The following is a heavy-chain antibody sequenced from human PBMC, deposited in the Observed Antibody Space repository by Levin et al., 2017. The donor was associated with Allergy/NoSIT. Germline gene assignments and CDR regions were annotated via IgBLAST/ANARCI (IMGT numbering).Heavy chain of an antibody. CDR1: GFTFSNYA. CDR3: AREGFYGSGRNFDY. J-gene: IGHJ4*02. Sequence: QASETLSLTCAASGFTFSNYAIHWVRQAPGKGLEWVAAISFDGSNSYFADSVKGRFTVSRDNSKKTLYLQMDSLRAEDTAMYYCAREGFYGSGRNFDYWGQGILVTVSS. D-gene: IGHD3-10*01. CDR2: ISFDGSNS. V-gene: IGHV3-30*04.